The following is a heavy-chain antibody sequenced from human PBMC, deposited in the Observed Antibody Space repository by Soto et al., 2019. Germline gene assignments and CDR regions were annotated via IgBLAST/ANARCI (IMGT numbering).Heavy chain of an antibody. CDR2: INAGNGNT. V-gene: IGHV1-3*01. J-gene: IGHJ6*02. D-gene: IGHD5-18*01. CDR3: ARDLGYSYGYDYYGMDV. CDR1: GYTFTSYA. Sequence: ASVKVSCKASGYTFTSYAMHWVRQAPGQRLEWMGWINAGNGNTKYSEKFQGRVIITRDTSASTAYMELSSLRSEDTAVFYCARDLGYSYGYDYYGMDVWGQGTTVTVSS.